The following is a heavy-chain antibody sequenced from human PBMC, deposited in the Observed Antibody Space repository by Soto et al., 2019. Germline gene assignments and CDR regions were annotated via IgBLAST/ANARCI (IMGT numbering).Heavy chain of an antibody. CDR2: INQDGSEK. CDR1: GFGFSSYR. D-gene: IGHD6-19*01. Sequence: GGTRILSGAAAGFGFSSYRMSWVRQAPGKGLEWVANINQDGSEKYYVDSVRGRFIISRDNAENSLYLQMNSLRAEDTALYYCARDGVAAGLYLDNWRQGTLVTVS. V-gene: IGHV3-7*01. CDR3: ARDGVAAGLYLDN. J-gene: IGHJ4*02.